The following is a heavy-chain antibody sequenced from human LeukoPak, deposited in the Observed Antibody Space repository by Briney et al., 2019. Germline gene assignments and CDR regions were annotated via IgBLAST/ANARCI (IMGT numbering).Heavy chain of an antibody. Sequence: GGSLRLSCTATGFPFIEYSMNWVRQAPGKGLEWISYIGIDSGNTKYADSVRGRFTISTDKAKNSLYLQMNSLRVEDTAVYYCARDHNYAFDNWGQGTLVSVAS. CDR2: IGIDSGNT. V-gene: IGHV3-48*01. CDR3: ARDHNYAFDN. CDR1: GFPFIEYS. J-gene: IGHJ4*02. D-gene: IGHD1-1*01.